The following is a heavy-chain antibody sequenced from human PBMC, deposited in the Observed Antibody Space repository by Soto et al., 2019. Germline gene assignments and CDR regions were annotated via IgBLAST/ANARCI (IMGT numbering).Heavy chain of an antibody. CDR1: GYSFTNND. CDR3: ARMETFGSLNWFDP. J-gene: IGHJ5*02. Sequence: ASVKVSCKASGYSFTNNDVSWVRPATVQGLEWMVWMKPGSGDKGYAQKFQGRVTMTRDISIATACMQLSSLRSDDTAIYYCARMETFGSLNWFDPWGQGTRVTVSS. V-gene: IGHV1-8*01. CDR2: MKPGSGDK. D-gene: IGHD3-16*01.